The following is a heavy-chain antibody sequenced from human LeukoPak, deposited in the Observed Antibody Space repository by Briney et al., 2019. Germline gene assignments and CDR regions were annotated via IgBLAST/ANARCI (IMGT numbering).Heavy chain of an antibody. V-gene: IGHV1-18*01. Sequence: ASVKVSCKASGYTFTDFGVSWVRQAPGQGLEWMGWISAYNGNTNYVQKFQGRVTMTTDISTSTAYMELRSLRSDDTAVSYCVRDLGVDTSMIFFDYWGQETRVTVSS. D-gene: IGHD5-18*01. J-gene: IGHJ4*02. CDR2: ISAYNGNT. CDR1: GYTFTDFG. CDR3: VRDLGVDTSMIFFDY.